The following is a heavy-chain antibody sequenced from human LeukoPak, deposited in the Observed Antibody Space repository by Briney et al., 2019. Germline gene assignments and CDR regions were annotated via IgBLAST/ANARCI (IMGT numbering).Heavy chain of an antibody. J-gene: IGHJ4*02. Sequence: GGSLRLSCAASGFTFRSYVMHWVRQAPGKGLEWVAFIRSDGSNKYYTDSVKGRFTISRDNSKNKLYLQMNTLRTEDTAVYYCAKSIFGVVGLDYWGQGTLVTVSS. D-gene: IGHD3-3*01. CDR2: IRSDGSNK. CDR3: AKSIFGVVGLDY. V-gene: IGHV3-30*02. CDR1: GFTFRSYV.